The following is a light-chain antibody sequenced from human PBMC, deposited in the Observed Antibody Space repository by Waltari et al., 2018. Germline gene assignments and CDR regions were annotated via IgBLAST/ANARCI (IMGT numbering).Light chain of an antibody. V-gene: IGKV4-1*01. J-gene: IGKJ1*01. CDR2: WAA. Sequence: DIVMTQSPDSLAVSLGERATINCKSSQSVLYSSNNKNYLAWYQQKPGQPPRVISYWAATRESGVPDRFSGSGSGTDFTLTISSLQAEDVAVYYCQQYYSTPRTFGQGTKVEIK. CDR1: QSVLYSSNNKNY. CDR3: QQYYSTPRT.